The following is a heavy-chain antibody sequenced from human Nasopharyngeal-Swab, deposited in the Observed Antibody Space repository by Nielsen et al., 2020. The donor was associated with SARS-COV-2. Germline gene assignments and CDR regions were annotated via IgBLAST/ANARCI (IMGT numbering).Heavy chain of an antibody. Sequence: GESLKISCAASGFTFSSYGMHWVRQAPGKGLEWVAVIWYDGSNKYYADSVKGRFTISRDNSKNTLYLQMNSLRADDTAVYYCARVTGIAVAGTAHWGQGTLVTVSS. CDR2: IWYDGSNK. J-gene: IGHJ4*02. CDR3: ARVTGIAVAGTAH. CDR1: GFTFSSYG. D-gene: IGHD6-19*01. V-gene: IGHV3-33*01.